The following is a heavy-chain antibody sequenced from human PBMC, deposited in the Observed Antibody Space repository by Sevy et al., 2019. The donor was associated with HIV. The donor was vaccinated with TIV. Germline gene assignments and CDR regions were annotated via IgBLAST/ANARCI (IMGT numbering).Heavy chain of an antibody. CDR1: GVAMSGSSYD. D-gene: IGHD3-10*01. CDR3: ARQGGLVDRAFDY. V-gene: IGHV4-39*01. J-gene: IGHJ4*02. Sequence: SETLSLTCTVSGVAMSGSSYDWGRIRQPPGKGREWIASIFFSGSTYYNPSLKGRLTISVDTSKSQFSLKLNSVTAADTALYYCARQGGLVDRAFDYWGQGTLVTVSS. CDR2: IFFSGST.